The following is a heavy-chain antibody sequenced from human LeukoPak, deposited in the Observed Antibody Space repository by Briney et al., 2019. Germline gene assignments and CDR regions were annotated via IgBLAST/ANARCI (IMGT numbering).Heavy chain of an antibody. V-gene: IGHV1-2*02. Sequence: ASVKVSCKASGYTFTGHYIHWVRQAPGQGLEWMGWINSNSGDTNYAQKFQGRVTMTSDTSMSTAYMELSRLRSDDTAVYYCARALDQTAYYGSGIEDYWGQGTLVTVSS. CDR3: ARALDQTAYYGSGIEDY. CDR1: GYTFTGHY. D-gene: IGHD3-10*01. J-gene: IGHJ4*02. CDR2: INSNSGDT.